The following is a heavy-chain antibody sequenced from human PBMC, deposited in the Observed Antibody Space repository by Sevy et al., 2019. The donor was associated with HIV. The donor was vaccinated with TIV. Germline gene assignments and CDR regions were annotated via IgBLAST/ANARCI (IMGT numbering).Heavy chain of an antibody. V-gene: IGHV4-61*01. J-gene: IGHJ4*02. CDR1: GGSVSSGSYY. D-gene: IGHD3-16*02. CDR2: IYYSGST. CDR3: ATGLTYYDYVWGSYRDGSALFFDY. Sequence: SETLSLTCTVSGGSVSSGSYYWSWIRQPPGKGLEWIGYIYYSGSTNYNPSLKSRVTISVDTSKNPFSLKLTSVTAADTAGYYGATGLTYYDYVWGSYRDGSALFFDYWGQGTLVTVSS.